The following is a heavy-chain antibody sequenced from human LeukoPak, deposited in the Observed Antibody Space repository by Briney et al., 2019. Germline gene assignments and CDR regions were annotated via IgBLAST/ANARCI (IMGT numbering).Heavy chain of an antibody. J-gene: IGHJ4*02. CDR2: ISYSGST. CDR1: YGSISPYY. D-gene: IGHD5-18*01. CDR3: ARGRPTAMVNSPLDY. Sequence: PSETLSLTCTVSYGSISPYYWSWIRQSPGRRLEWIGYISYSGSTDYNPSLKSRVTMSVDTSSNQFSLKLSSVTAADTAVYYCARGRPTAMVNSPLDYWGQGTLVTVSS. V-gene: IGHV4-59*08.